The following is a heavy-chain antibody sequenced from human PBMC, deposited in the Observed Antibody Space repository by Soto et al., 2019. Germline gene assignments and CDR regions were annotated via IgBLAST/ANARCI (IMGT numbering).Heavy chain of an antibody. CDR1: GFTFSSYD. D-gene: IGHD3-3*01. Sequence: PGGSLRLSCAASGFTFSSYDMHWVRQATGKGLEWVSAIGTAGDTYYPGSVKGRFTISRENAKNSLYLQMNSLRDGDTAVYYCARGRDFWSGLPYFDYWGQGTLVTVS. CDR2: IGTAGDT. J-gene: IGHJ4*02. V-gene: IGHV3-13*01. CDR3: ARGRDFWSGLPYFDY.